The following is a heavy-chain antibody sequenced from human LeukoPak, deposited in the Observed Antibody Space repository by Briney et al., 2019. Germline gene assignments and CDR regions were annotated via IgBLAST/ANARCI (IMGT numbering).Heavy chain of an antibody. CDR1: GGSISNYY. J-gene: IGHJ4*02. D-gene: IGHD5-18*01. CDR2: IYYSGST. CDR3: ARVPPYNSGYGGFDY. Sequence: KPSETLSLTCSVSGGSISNYYWGWIRQPPGKRLEWIGYIYYSGSTYYNPSLKSRATISVDTSKNQFSLQLSSVTAADTAVYFCARVPPYNSGYGGFDYWGQGTLVTVSS. V-gene: IGHV4-59*01.